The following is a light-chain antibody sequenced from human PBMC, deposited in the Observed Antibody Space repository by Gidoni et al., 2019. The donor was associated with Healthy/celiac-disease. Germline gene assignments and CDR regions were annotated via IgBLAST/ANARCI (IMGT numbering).Light chain of an antibody. CDR2: DAS. CDR3: QQRSNWWT. Sequence: EIVLTQSPSTLSLSPGDRATLSGRASQSVSSYLAWYEQKPGQTPRLLIYDASNRATGIPAGFSGSGSGTDFTLTISSLVPEDFGVYYCQQRSNWWTFGQGTKVEIK. J-gene: IGKJ1*01. CDR1: QSVSSY. V-gene: IGKV3-11*01.